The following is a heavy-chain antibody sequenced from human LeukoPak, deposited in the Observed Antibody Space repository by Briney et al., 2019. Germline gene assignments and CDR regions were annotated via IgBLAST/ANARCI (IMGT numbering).Heavy chain of an antibody. D-gene: IGHD3-22*01. V-gene: IGHV3-21*01. CDR1: GFTFSSFN. CDR2: IDTTSTYI. CDR3: AGDPADSSGYGDY. J-gene: IGHJ4*02. Sequence: GGSLRLSCAASGFTFSSFNMNWVRQAPGKGLEWVASIDTTSTYIFYADSVRGRFTISRDNSKNTLYLQMNSLRPEDTAVYFCAGDPADSSGYGDYWGQGTLVTVSS.